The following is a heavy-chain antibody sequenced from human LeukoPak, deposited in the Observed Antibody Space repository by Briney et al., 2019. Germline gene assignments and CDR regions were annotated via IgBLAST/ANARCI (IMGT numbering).Heavy chain of an antibody. J-gene: IGHJ4*02. CDR1: GASMNTHY. CDR2: MLDTVTT. D-gene: IGHD5-18*01. Sequence: SETLPLTCAVSGASMNTHYWSWIRPPPGKGLEWIGYMLDTVTTKDNPSLKSRFTLSADTSKNQFSLRLTSVTAADTAVYYCATIKRGNIFGYFDFWGQGIPVTVSS. V-gene: IGHV4-59*11. CDR3: ATIKRGNIFGYFDF.